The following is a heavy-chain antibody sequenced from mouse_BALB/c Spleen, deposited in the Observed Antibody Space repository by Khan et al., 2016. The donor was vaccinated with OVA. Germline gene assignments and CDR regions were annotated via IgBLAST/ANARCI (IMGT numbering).Heavy chain of an antibody. Sequence: EVKLLESGPDLVEPSQSLSLTCTVTGFSITSDYSWHWIRQFPGNKLEWLGYMHFSGRTNYNPSLKSRISITRDSSRNQFFLQLNSVTTENSATXYCSIFDYGGIHHWGQGTTLTVSS. J-gene: IGHJ2*01. V-gene: IGHV3-1*02. CDR3: SIFDYGGIHH. CDR1: GFSITSDYS. CDR2: MHFSGRT. D-gene: IGHD2-4*01.